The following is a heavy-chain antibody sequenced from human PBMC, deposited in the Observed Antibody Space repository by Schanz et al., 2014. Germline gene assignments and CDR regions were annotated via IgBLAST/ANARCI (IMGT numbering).Heavy chain of an antibody. CDR3: ARDGVDAAAGGNY. CDR2: INPIGGST. Sequence: QVQLVQSGAEVKKPGASVKVSCKASGYTFTSYSIHWVRQAPGQGLEWMGIINPIGGSTTYAQKFRGAVTLTTDTSTDTAYLELTSLRSEDTAVYYCARDGVDAAAGGNYWGQGTLVTVSS. CDR1: GYTFTSYS. J-gene: IGHJ4*02. V-gene: IGHV1-46*03. D-gene: IGHD6-13*01.